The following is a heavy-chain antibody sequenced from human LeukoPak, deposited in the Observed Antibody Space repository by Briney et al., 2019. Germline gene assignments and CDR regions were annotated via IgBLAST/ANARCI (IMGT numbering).Heavy chain of an antibody. D-gene: IGHD3-10*01. CDR2: IYYSGST. CDR3: ARYYYDSGSYYVFDY. CDR1: GGSISSYY. V-gene: IGHV4-59*08. J-gene: IGHJ4*02. Sequence: SETLSLTCTVSGGSISSYYWSWIRQPPGKGLEWIGYIYYSGSTNYNPSLKSRVTISVDTSKNQFSLKLSSVTAADTAVYYCARYYYDSGSYYVFDYWGQGTPVTVSS.